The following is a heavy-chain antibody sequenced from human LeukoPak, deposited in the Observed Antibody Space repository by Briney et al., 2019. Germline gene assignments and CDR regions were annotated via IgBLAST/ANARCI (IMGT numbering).Heavy chain of an antibody. CDR2: ISGSGGST. J-gene: IGHJ6*02. CDR3: AHTPPIAAAGIYYYYGMDV. CDR1: GFTFSSYA. D-gene: IGHD6-13*01. Sequence: TGGSLRLSCAASGFTFSSYAMSWVRQAPGKGLEWVSAISGSGGSTYYADSVKGRFTISRDNSKNTLYLQMNSLRAKDTAVYYCAHTPPIAAAGIYYYYGMDVWGQGTTVTVSS. V-gene: IGHV3-23*01.